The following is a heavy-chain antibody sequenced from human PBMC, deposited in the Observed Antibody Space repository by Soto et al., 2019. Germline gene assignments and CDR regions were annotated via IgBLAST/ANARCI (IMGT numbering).Heavy chain of an antibody. CDR2: IIPIFGTA. CDR3: ARQTHSYGTTYGMDV. D-gene: IGHD5-18*01. J-gene: IGHJ6*02. V-gene: IGHV1-69*13. CDR1: GGTFSSYA. Sequence: SVKVSCKASGGTFSSYAISWVRQAPGQGLEWMGGIIPIFGTANYAQKFQGRVTITADESTSTAYMELSSLRSEDTAVYYCARQTHSYGTTYGMDVWGQGTTVTVYS.